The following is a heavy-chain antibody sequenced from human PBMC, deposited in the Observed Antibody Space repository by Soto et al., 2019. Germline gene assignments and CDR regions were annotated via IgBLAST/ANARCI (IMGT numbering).Heavy chain of an antibody. J-gene: IGHJ4*02. D-gene: IGHD3-10*01. V-gene: IGHV3-23*01. CDR2: ISGSGGST. Sequence: QNPGKGLEWVSAISGSGGSTYYADSVKGRFTISRDNSKNTLSLQMNSLRAEDTAVYYCAKGSSGLYDAFGYWGEGILGTVSP. CDR3: AKGSSGLYDAFGY.